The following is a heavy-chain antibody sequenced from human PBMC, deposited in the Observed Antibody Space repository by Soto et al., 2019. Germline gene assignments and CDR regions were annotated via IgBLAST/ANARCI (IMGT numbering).Heavy chain of an antibody. J-gene: IGHJ4*02. V-gene: IGHV3-33*03. CDR2: IWCDGSNK. CDR3: AGQYSSSSVEF. Sequence: GGSLRLSCAASGFTFSSYGMHWVRQAPGKGLEWVAVIWCDGSNKYYADSVKGRFTISRDNAKNTLYLQMNSLRAEDTAVYYCAGQYSSSSVEFWGQGTLVTVSS. CDR1: GFTFSSYG. D-gene: IGHD6-6*01.